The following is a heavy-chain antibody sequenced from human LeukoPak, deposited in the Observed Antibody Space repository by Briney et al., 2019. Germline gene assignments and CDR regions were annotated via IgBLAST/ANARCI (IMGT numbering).Heavy chain of an antibody. D-gene: IGHD3-10*01. CDR3: AKSDFGEANFDY. CDR1: GFTFSNYG. CDR2: IWYDGSNE. J-gene: IGHJ4*02. Sequence: GGSLRLSCAASGFTFSNYGMHWVRQAPGKGLEWVAVIWYDGSNEYYADSVKGRFTISRDNSKNTLYLQMNSLRAEDTAVYYCAKSDFGEANFDYWGQGTLVTVSS. V-gene: IGHV3-33*06.